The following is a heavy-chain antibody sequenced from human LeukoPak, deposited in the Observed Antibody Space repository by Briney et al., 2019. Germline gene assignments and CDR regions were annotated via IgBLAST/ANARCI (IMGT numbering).Heavy chain of an antibody. J-gene: IGHJ4*02. D-gene: IGHD3-22*01. CDR2: ISGSSVAI. Sequence: GGSLRLSCEVSGFTFDSFGLSWVRQAPGKGPEWIAYISGSSVAIYYADSVKGRFTISRDNSKNTLYLQMNSLRAEDTAVYYCAKVAYDSSGYYLDYWGQGTLVTVSS. CDR3: AKVAYDSSGYYLDY. CDR1: GFTFDSFG. V-gene: IGHV3-23*01.